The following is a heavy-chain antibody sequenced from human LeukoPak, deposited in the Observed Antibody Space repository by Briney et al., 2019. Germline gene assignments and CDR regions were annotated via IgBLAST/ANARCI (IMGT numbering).Heavy chain of an antibody. Sequence: TSETLSLTCTVSGGSISSYYWSWIRQPPGKGLEWIGYIYYSGSTNYNPSLKSRVTISVDTSKNQFSLKLSSVTAADTAVYYCARASITIFGVADFDYWGQGTLVTVSS. CDR3: ARASITIFGVADFDY. D-gene: IGHD3-3*01. J-gene: IGHJ4*02. CDR1: GGSISSYY. V-gene: IGHV4-59*01. CDR2: IYYSGST.